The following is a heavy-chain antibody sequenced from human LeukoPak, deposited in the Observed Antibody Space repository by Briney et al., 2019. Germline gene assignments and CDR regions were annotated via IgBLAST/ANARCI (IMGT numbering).Heavy chain of an antibody. J-gene: IGHJ6*04. Sequence: GGSLRLSCEASGFTFSSYNMNWVHQAPGKRLEWVSSITSSSSYVFYADSVKGRFTISRDNAKNSLYLQMNSLRAEDTAVYYCAELGITMIGGVWGKGTTVTISS. CDR3: AELGITMIGGV. V-gene: IGHV3-21*01. CDR1: GFTFSSYN. D-gene: IGHD3-10*02. CDR2: ITSSSSYV.